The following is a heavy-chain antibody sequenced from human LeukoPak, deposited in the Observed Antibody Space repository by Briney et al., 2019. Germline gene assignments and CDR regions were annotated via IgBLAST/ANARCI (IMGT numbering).Heavy chain of an antibody. CDR2: INPNSGGT. J-gene: IGHJ4*02. Sequence: GASVKVSCKASGYTFTSYGISWVRQAPGQGLEWMGWINPNSGGTNYAQKFQGRVTMTRDTSISTAYMELSRLRSDDTAVYYCARAFVANHFDYWGQGTLVTVSS. CDR1: GYTFTSYG. D-gene: IGHD2-8*01. V-gene: IGHV1-2*02. CDR3: ARAFVANHFDY.